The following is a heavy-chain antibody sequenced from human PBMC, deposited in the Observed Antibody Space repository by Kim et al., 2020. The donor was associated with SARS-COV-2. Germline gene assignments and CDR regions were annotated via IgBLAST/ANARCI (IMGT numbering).Heavy chain of an antibody. Sequence: KGRFSISRDNSKNTLYLQMNSLRAEDTAVYYCARDMNTAMVNRGVRAFDIWGQGTMVTVSS. V-gene: IGHV3-30*01. J-gene: IGHJ3*02. CDR3: ARDMNTAMVNRGVRAFDI. D-gene: IGHD5-18*01.